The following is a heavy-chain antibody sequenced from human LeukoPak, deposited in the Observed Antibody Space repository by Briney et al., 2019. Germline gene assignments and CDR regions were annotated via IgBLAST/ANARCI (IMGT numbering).Heavy chain of an antibody. CDR3: ARDYYDSSVRFDP. Sequence: ASVKVSCKASGYTFINNWMHWVRQAPGQGLEWMGWISAYNGNTNYAQKLQGRVTMTTDTSTSTAYMELRSLRSDDTAVYYCARDYYDSSVRFDPWGQGTLVTVSS. V-gene: IGHV1-18*01. J-gene: IGHJ5*02. CDR2: ISAYNGNT. CDR1: GYTFINNW. D-gene: IGHD3-22*01.